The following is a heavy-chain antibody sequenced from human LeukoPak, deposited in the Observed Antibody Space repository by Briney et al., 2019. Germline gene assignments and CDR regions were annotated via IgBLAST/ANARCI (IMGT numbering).Heavy chain of an antibody. V-gene: IGHV3-33*08. CDR3: AREWGRIAVAGGPGY. CDR1: GFTFSSYE. D-gene: IGHD6-19*01. Sequence: GGSLRPSCAASGFTFSSYEMNWVRQAPGKGLEWVALIWYDGRTKFHADSVRGRFTISRDNSANTLYLQMSSLRVEDTAVYYCAREWGRIAVAGGPGYWGQGALVTVSS. J-gene: IGHJ4*02. CDR2: IWYDGRTK.